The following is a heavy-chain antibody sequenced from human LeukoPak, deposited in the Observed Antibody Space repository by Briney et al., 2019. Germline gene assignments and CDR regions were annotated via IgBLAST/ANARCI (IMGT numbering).Heavy chain of an antibody. CDR2: IGSSSSYI. J-gene: IGHJ4*02. CDR1: GFTLSQAS. V-gene: IGHV3-21*01. CDR3: ATEKSAPRAVDY. Sequence: GGSLRLALGPSGFTLSQASINSARQAPGKGLEWVSPIGSSSSYIYYADSVKGRFTISRDNAKNSLYLQMNSLRAEDKSVDYCATEKSAPRAVDYWGQGTLVTVSS.